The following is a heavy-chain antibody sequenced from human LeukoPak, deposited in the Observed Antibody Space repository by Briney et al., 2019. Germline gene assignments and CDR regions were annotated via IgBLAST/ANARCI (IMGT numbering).Heavy chain of an antibody. J-gene: IGHJ5*02. D-gene: IGHD5-18*01. CDR3: ARGYTYGSA. CDR1: EFTFSSYS. Sequence: GGSLRLSCAASEFTFSSYSMNWVRQAPGKGLEWVSGISGNGDNTYYTDSVKGRFTISRDNSKNTLYLQMNSLRAEDTAVYYCARGYTYGSAWGQGTLVTVSS. V-gene: IGHV3-23*01. CDR2: ISGNGDNT.